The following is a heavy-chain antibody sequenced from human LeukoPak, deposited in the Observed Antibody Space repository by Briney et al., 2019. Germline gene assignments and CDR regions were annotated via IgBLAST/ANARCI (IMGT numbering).Heavy chain of an antibody. V-gene: IGHV3-21*01. D-gene: IGHD2-2*01. CDR2: ISSSSSYI. CDR3: ARAIVVVPAAGNYMDV. Sequence: GGSLRLSCAASGFTFSSYALSWVRQAPGKGLEWVSSISSSSSYIYYADSVKGRFTISRDNAKNSLYLQMNSLRAEDTAVYYCARAIVVVPAAGNYMDVWGKGTTVTVPS. CDR1: GFTFSSYA. J-gene: IGHJ6*03.